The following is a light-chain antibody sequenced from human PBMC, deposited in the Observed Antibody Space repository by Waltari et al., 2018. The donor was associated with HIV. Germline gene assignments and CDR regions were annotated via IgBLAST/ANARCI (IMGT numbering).Light chain of an antibody. CDR2: GNN. V-gene: IGLV1-40*01. CDR1: TSTIGADYL. CDR3: HSYDSGLGAL. J-gene: IGLJ3*02. Sequence: QSVLTQPPSVSGAPGQKVPISCTGSTSTIGADYLVHWYQQLPGRAPKVLIYGNNKRPSGIPDRFSGSKSGTSASLAITGLQSDDEADYYCHSYDSGLGALFGGGTKVTVL.